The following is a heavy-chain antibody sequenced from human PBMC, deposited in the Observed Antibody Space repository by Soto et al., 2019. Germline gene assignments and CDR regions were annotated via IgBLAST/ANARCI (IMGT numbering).Heavy chain of an antibody. V-gene: IGHV1-2*04. Sequence: GASVKVSCKASGYTFTGYYMHWLRQAPGQGLEWMGWINPNSGGTNYAQKFQGWVTMTRDTSISTAYMELSRLRSDDTAVYYCARDPVGVYYYDSSGYPSYFDYWGQGTLVTVSS. CDR1: GYTFTGYY. J-gene: IGHJ4*02. CDR2: INPNSGGT. D-gene: IGHD3-22*01. CDR3: ARDPVGVYYYDSSGYPSYFDY.